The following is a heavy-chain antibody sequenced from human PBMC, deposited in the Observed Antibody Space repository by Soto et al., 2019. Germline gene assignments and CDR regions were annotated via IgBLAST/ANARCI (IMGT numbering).Heavy chain of an antibody. D-gene: IGHD3-16*01. CDR3: VRGGNAAGAFDI. CDR1: GFTFSHYG. V-gene: IGHV3-33*01. J-gene: IGHJ3*02. Sequence: QVQLVESGGDVVQPGRSLRLSCAASGFTFSHYGLHWVRQTPGKGLEWVAVIWDDGNKKFYADSVNGRFTISRDNSENMLYLQMNSLRAEDTAVYFCVRGGNAAGAFDIWGQGTMVTVFS. CDR2: IWDDGNKK.